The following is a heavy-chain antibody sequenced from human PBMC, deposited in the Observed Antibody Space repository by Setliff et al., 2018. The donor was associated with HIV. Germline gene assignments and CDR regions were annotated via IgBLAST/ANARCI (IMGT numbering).Heavy chain of an antibody. CDR1: GYSISSGFY. Sequence: PSETLSLTCAVSGYSISSGFYRGWIRQPPGKGLEWIGSIYHSGSTYYNPSLRSRVTISVDTSKNQFSLKLSSGTAADTAVYYCARDAPTVYANGWFDPWGQGTLVTVSS. J-gene: IGHJ5*02. V-gene: IGHV4-38-2*02. D-gene: IGHD2-8*01. CDR2: IYHSGST. CDR3: ARDAPTVYANGWFDP.